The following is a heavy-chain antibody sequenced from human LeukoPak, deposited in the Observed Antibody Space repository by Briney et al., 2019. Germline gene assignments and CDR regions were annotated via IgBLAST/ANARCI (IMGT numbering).Heavy chain of an antibody. V-gene: IGHV1-69*13. D-gene: IGHD2-15*01. CDR1: GGTFSSYA. CDR3: ARNGGGSQTDDAFDI. CDR2: IIPIFGTA. Sequence: SVKVSCKASGGTFSSYAISWVRQAPGQGLEWMGGIIPIFGTANYAQKFQGRITITADESTSTAYMELSSLRSEDTAVYYCARNGGGSQTDDAFDIWGQGTMVTVSS. J-gene: IGHJ3*02.